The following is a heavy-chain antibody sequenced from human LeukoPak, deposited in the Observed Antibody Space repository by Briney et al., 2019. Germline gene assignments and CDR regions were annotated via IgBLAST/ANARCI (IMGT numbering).Heavy chain of an antibody. CDR1: GFTFSSYS. D-gene: IGHD3-10*01. CDR3: ARDRDLCY. J-gene: IGHJ4*02. V-gene: IGHV3-48*04. CDR2: VSSGSGTI. Sequence: GGSLRLSCAASGFTFSSYSMNWVRQAPGQGLEWVSYVSSGSGTIYYADSVKGRFTISRDNAKNSLYLQMNSLRVEDTAVYYCARDRDLCYWGQGTLFTVSS.